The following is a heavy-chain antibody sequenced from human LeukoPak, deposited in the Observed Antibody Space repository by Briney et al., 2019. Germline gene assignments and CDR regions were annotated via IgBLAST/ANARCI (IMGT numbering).Heavy chain of an antibody. CDR3: ARGGAYYDSSGYPNTFDY. D-gene: IGHD3-22*01. CDR2: IIPIFGTA. CDR1: GGTFSSYA. V-gene: IGHV1-69*13. Sequence: SVKVSCKASGGTFSSYAISWVRQAPGQGLEWMGGIIPIFGTANYAQKFQGGVTITADESTSTAYMELSSLRSEDTAVYYCARGGAYYDSSGYPNTFDYWGQGTLVTVSS. J-gene: IGHJ4*02.